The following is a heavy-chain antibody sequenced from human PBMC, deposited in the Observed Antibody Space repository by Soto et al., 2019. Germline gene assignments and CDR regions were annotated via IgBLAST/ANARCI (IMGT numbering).Heavy chain of an antibody. D-gene: IGHD5-18*01. J-gene: IGHJ6*02. CDR3: ASKDTAMVAPYYYYGMDV. V-gene: IGHV5-10-1*01. Sequence: GESLKISGKGSGYSFTSYWISWVRQMPGKGLEWMGRIDPSDSYTNYSPSFQGHVTISADKSISTAYLQWSSLKASDTAMYYCASKDTAMVAPYYYYGMDVWGQGTTVTVSS. CDR2: IDPSDSYT. CDR1: GYSFTSYW.